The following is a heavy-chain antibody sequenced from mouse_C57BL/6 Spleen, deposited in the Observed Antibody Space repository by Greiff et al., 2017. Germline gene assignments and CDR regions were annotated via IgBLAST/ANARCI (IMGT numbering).Heavy chain of an antibody. CDR2: INPNNGGT. J-gene: IGHJ1*03. V-gene: IGHV1-18*01. CDR3: ARLAIYYEYATDWYFDV. D-gene: IGHD2-4*01. CDR1: GYTFTDYN. Sequence: EVKLMESGPELVKPGASVKIPCKASGYTFTDYNMDWVKQSHGKSLEWIGDINPNNGGTIYNQKFKGKATLTVDKSSSTAYMELRSLTSEDTAVYYCARLAIYYEYATDWYFDVWGTGTTVTVSS.